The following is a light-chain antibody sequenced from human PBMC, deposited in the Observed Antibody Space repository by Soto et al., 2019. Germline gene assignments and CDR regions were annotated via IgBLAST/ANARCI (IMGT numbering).Light chain of an antibody. CDR1: QSVLTY. J-gene: IGKJ5*01. V-gene: IGKV3-11*01. Sequence: EILLTQSPATLSLSPGERATLSCRASQSVLTYLGWSQQKPGQAPRLLIYDASNRAAGIPDRFSGSGSGTDFTLTISSLEPEDFAIYYCQQRSNLVSFGQGTRLDIK. CDR2: DAS. CDR3: QQRSNLVS.